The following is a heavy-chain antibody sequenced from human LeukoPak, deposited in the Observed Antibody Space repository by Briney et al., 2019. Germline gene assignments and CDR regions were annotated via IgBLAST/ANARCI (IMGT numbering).Heavy chain of an antibody. CDR3: ARDSNYEHPARNYYGMDV. Sequence: PSETLSLTCAVYGGSFSGYYWSRIRQPPGKGLEWIGEINHSGSTNYNPSLKSRVTISVDTSKNQFSLKLSSVTAADTAVYYCARDSNYEHPARNYYGMDVWGQGTTVTVSS. J-gene: IGHJ6*02. V-gene: IGHV4-34*01. CDR1: GGSFSGYY. CDR2: INHSGST. D-gene: IGHD4-11*01.